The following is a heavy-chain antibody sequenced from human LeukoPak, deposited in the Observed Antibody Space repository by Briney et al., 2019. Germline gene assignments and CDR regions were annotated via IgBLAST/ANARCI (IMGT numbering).Heavy chain of an antibody. D-gene: IGHD6-13*01. CDR1: GFTFSSYT. CDR3: AKKDSSWSY. CDR2: IGTSSTTI. J-gene: IGHJ4*02. Sequence: PGGSLRLSCAASGFTFSSYTMNWVRQPPGKGLEWVSNIGTSSTTIYYADSVKGRFTISRDNAKNSLYLQMNSLRADDTAVYYCAKKDSSWSYWGQGTLVTVSS. V-gene: IGHV3-48*01.